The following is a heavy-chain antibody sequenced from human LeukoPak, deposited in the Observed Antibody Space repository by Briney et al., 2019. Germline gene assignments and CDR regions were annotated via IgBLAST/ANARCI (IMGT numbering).Heavy chain of an antibody. D-gene: IGHD6-19*01. Sequence: GASVKVSCKASGYTFSSYDINWVRQATGQGLEWMGWMNPNSGNTGYAQKFQGRVTMTRNTSISTAYMELSSLRSGDTAVYYCARSSSSGWYGWFDPWGQGTLVTVSS. CDR3: ARSSSSGWYGWFDP. CDR2: MNPNSGNT. J-gene: IGHJ5*02. V-gene: IGHV1-8*01. CDR1: GYTFSSYD.